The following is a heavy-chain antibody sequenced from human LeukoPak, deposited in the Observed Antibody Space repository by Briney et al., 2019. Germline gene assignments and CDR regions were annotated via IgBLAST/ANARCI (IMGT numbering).Heavy chain of an antibody. Sequence: GGSLRLACAASGLTFSSHAMSSVRQAPGKGLEWVSAISGSGGSTYYADSVKGRFTISRDNSKNTLYLQMNSLRAEDTAVYYCAKLGEAAAAGIFDYWGQGTLVTVSS. CDR2: ISGSGGST. V-gene: IGHV3-23*01. CDR3: AKLGEAAAAGIFDY. D-gene: IGHD6-13*01. J-gene: IGHJ4*02. CDR1: GLTFSSHA.